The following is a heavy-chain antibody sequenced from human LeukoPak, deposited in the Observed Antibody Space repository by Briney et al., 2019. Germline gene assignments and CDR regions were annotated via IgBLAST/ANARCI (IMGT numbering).Heavy chain of an antibody. CDR3: ARDGATYDAFDI. Sequence: SETVSLTCTVSGVSISSYYWSWIRQPPGKGLEWIGYIYYSGSTNYNPSLKSRVTISVDTSKNQFSLKLSSVTAADTAVYYCARDGATYDAFDIWGQGTMVTVSS. V-gene: IGHV4-59*01. CDR2: IYYSGST. J-gene: IGHJ3*02. CDR1: GVSISSYY. D-gene: IGHD5-24*01.